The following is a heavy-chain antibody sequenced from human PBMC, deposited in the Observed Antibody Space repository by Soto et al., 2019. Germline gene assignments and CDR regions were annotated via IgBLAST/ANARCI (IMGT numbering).Heavy chain of an antibody. CDR2: INPSGDSG. J-gene: IGHJ4*02. CDR3: ATSETTPIAALDY. Sequence: QVLLVQSGAEVKKPGASVKVSCKASEYSFTIYYLHWVRQAPGQGLEWMGIINPSGDSGSYAQKFQGRVSMTRDTSTSSVYMQLSGLKSEDTAVYYCATSETTPIAALDYWGQGTPVTVSS. CDR1: EYSFTIYY. V-gene: IGHV1-46*01. D-gene: IGHD1-1*01.